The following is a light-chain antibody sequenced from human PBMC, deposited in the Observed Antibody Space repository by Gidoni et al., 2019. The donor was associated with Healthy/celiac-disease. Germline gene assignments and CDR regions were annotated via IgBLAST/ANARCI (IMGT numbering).Light chain of an antibody. Sequence: DIQMTQSPSSLSASVGDRVTITCRASQSISSYLNWYQQKPGKAPKLLIYAASSLQSGVPSRFSGSGSGTDFTLNMSSLQPEDFATYYCQQSYSTPPTFGQGTKLEIK. V-gene: IGKV1-39*01. CDR2: AAS. CDR3: QQSYSTPPT. J-gene: IGKJ2*01. CDR1: QSISSY.